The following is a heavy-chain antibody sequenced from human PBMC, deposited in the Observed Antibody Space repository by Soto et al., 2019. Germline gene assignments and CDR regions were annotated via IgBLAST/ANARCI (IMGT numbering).Heavy chain of an antibody. V-gene: IGHV1-24*01. CDR2: FDPEDGET. CDR3: ASRYCSSTSCVNWFDP. CDR1: GYTLTELS. J-gene: IGHJ5*02. D-gene: IGHD2-2*01. Sequence: ASVKASCKVSGYTLTELSMHWVRQAPGKGHEWMGGFDPEDGETIYAQKVQGRVTMTEDTSTDTAYMELSSLRSEDTAVYYCASRYCSSTSCVNWFDPWGQGTLVTVSS.